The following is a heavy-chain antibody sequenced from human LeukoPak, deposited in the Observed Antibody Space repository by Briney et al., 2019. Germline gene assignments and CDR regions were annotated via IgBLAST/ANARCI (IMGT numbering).Heavy chain of an antibody. D-gene: IGHD3-10*01. CDR2: IYTSGST. CDR3: ARGGTMVRGVTV. CDR1: GGSISSGSYY. J-gene: IGHJ4*02. Sequence: SETLSLTCTVSGGSISSGSYYWSWIRQPAGKGLEWIGRIYTSGSTNYNPSLKSRVTISVDTSKNQFSLKLSSVTAADTAVYYCARGGTMVRGVTVWGQGTLVTVSS. V-gene: IGHV4-61*02.